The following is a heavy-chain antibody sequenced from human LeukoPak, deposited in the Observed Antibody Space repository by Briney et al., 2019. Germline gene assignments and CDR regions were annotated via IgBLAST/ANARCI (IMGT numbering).Heavy chain of an antibody. CDR2: ISGSGTST. J-gene: IGHJ4*02. CDR1: GFTFSSYA. V-gene: IGHV3-23*01. D-gene: IGHD2-15*01. Sequence: GGSLRLSCAASGFTFSSYAMNWVRQAPGKGLEWVSAISGSGTSTYYADSVRGRFTISRDNSKDTLCLQMNSLRAEDTAMYYCAKGDGYCSGGSCYPPKNIPDYWGQGTLVTVSS. CDR3: AKGDGYCSGGSCYPPKNIPDY.